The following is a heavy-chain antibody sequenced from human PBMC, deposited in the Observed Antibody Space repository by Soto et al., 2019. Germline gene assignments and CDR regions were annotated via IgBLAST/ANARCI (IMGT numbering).Heavy chain of an antibody. D-gene: IGHD2-2*01. J-gene: IGHJ4*02. CDR1: GLTFSSYV. V-gene: IGHV3-23*01. CDR3: AKLSSTGDESDY. CDR2: ISGGGGST. Sequence: GGSLRLSCAASGLTFSSYVMSWVRQPPGKGLEWVSTISGGGGSTYYADSVKGRFTISRDNSKNTLYLQMNSLRADDTALYYCAKLSSTGDESDYWGQGTLVTVSS.